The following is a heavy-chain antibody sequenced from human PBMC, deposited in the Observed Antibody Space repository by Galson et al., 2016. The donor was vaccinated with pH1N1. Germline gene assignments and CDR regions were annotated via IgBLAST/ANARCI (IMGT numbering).Heavy chain of an antibody. CDR2: ISDSGGST. CDR3: AEGPYSSSWYPHFDY. CDR1: GFIFSSYG. J-gene: IGHJ4*02. V-gene: IGHV3-23*01. Sequence: SLRLSCAASGFIFSSYGINWVRQAPGKGLEWVSGISDSGGSTYYADSVKGRFTISRDNSRTTLYLQINSLRAEDTAVYYCAEGPYSSSWYPHFDYWGQGTLVTVSS. D-gene: IGHD6-13*01.